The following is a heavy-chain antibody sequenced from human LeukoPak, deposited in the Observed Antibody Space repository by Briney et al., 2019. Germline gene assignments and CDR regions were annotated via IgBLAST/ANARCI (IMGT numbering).Heavy chain of an antibody. CDR2: IRYDGSNK. J-gene: IGHJ4*02. Sequence: SGGSLRLSCAASGFTFSSYGMHWVRQAPGKGLEWVAFIRYDGSNKYYADSVKGRFTISRDNSKNSLYLQMNSLRAEDTAVYYCAKDFEYSSSRYFDYWGQGTLVTVSS. D-gene: IGHD6-6*01. CDR3: AKDFEYSSSRYFDY. V-gene: IGHV3-30*02. CDR1: GFTFSSYG.